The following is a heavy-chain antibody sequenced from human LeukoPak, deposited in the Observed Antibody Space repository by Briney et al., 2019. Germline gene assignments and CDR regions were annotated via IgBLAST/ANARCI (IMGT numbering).Heavy chain of an antibody. V-gene: IGHV4-39*01. CDR3: ARHEAPVYCGSTDCYALGWFDP. CDR1: GGAFSGNTYY. CDR2: IYYSGST. J-gene: IGHJ5*02. Sequence: PSETLSLTCTVSGGAFSGNTYYWGWIRQPPGKGLEWIGSIYYSGSTYYNPSLKSRVTISVDTSKKQFSLKLTSVTAADTAVDYCARHEAPVYCGSTDCYALGWFDPWGQGTLVSVSS. D-gene: IGHD2-2*01.